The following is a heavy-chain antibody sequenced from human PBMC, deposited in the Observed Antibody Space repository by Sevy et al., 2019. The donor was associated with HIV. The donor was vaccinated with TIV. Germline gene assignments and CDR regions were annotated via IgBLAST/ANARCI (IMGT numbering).Heavy chain of an antibody. J-gene: IGHJ4*02. Sequence: SQTLSLTCVISGDSVSSNSAAWNWIRQSPSRGLEWLGRTYYRSRWYNDYAVSVKSRITINPDTSKNQFSLQLNSVTPEDTALYYCARVHTSGPRAFDYWGQGTLVTVSS. CDR2: TYYRSRWYN. CDR1: GDSVSSNSAA. D-gene: IGHD6-19*01. CDR3: ARVHTSGPRAFDY. V-gene: IGHV6-1*01.